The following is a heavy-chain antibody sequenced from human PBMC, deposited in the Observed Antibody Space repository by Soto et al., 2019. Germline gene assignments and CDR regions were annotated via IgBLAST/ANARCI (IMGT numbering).Heavy chain of an antibody. CDR2: IYYSGST. V-gene: IGHV4-59*08. D-gene: IGHD3-10*01. Sequence: SETLSLTCTVSGGPISSYYWSWIRQPPGKGLEWIGYIYYSGSTNYNPSLKSRVTISVDTSKNQFSLKLSSVTAADTAVYYCVKSGDYYYHYYGMDVWGQGTTVTVSS. CDR3: VKSGDYYYHYYGMDV. CDR1: GGPISSYY. J-gene: IGHJ6*02.